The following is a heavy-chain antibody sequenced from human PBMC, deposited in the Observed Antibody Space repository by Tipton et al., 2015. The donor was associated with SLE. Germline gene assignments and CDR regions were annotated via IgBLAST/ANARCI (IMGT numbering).Heavy chain of an antibody. Sequence: GSLRLSCAASGFIFSDNGMHWVRLAPGKGLEWAAFITFDGSNKYNADSVKGRFTISRDNSKNILYLQMNALRAEDTAVYYCVKAERGGLDGWGQGTTVTVSS. D-gene: IGHD5-24*01. V-gene: IGHV3-30*02. J-gene: IGHJ6*02. CDR3: VKAERGGLDG. CDR2: ITFDGSNK. CDR1: GFIFSDNG.